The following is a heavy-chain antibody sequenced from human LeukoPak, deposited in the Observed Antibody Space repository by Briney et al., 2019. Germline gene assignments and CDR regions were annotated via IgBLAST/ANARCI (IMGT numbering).Heavy chain of an antibody. Sequence: ASVKVSCKASGYTFTRYYMHWVRQAPGQGLEWMGIINPSGGSTSYAQRFQGRVTMTRDTSTSTVYMELSSLRSEDTAVYYCARGLYYDFWSGYYTPIFYGMDVWGQGTTVTVSS. J-gene: IGHJ6*02. D-gene: IGHD3-3*01. CDR3: ARGLYYDFWSGYYTPIFYGMDV. CDR2: INPSGGST. CDR1: GYTFTRYY. V-gene: IGHV1-46*01.